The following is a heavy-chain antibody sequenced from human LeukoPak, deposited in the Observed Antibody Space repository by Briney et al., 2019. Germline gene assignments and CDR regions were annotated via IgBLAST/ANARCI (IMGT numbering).Heavy chain of an antibody. D-gene: IGHD5-12*01. J-gene: IGHJ6*02. CDR2: MNPNNGYT. CDR3: TRAHSGYHYYYGMDV. V-gene: IGHV1-8*02. CDR1: GYTFTTYY. Sequence: ASVKVSCKASGYTFTTYYMHWVRQAPGQGLEWMGWMNPNNGYTGYAQRFQGRVTMTRNTSISTAYMELSSVRSEDTAVYYCTRAHSGYHYYYGMDVWGQGTTVTVSS.